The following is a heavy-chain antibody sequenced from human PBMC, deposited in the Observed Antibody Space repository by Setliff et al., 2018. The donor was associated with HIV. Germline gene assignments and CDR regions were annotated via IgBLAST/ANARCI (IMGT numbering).Heavy chain of an antibody. Sequence: AASVKVSCKASGGTFSSYAINWVRQAPGQGFEWMGGIIPILGIANYAQKFQGRVTITADKSTSTAYMELSSLRSEDTAVYYCARDREYYYDNSGSPSFDYWGQGTLVTVSS. CDR2: IIPILGIA. D-gene: IGHD3-22*01. CDR1: GGTFSSYA. CDR3: ARDREYYYDNSGSPSFDY. J-gene: IGHJ4*02. V-gene: IGHV1-69*10.